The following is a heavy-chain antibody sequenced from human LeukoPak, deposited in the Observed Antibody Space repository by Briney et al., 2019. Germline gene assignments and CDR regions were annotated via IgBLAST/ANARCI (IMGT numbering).Heavy chain of an antibody. V-gene: IGHV3-33*01. CDR1: GFTFSSYG. D-gene: IGHD4-17*01. Sequence: PGGSLRLSCAASGFTFSSYGMHWVRQAPGKGLEWVAVIWYDGSNKYYADSVKGRFTISRDNSKNTLYLQMNSLRAEDTALYYCARVPYRGDYPFDYWGQGTLVTVSS. CDR2: IWYDGSNK. CDR3: ARVPYRGDYPFDY. J-gene: IGHJ4*02.